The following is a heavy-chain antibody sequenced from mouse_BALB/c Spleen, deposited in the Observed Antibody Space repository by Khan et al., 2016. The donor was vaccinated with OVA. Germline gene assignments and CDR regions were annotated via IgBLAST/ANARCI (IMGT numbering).Heavy chain of an antibody. J-gene: IGHJ2*01. CDR2: IIPTSGYT. V-gene: IGHV1-7*01. CDR3: GRDRIDY. Sequence: QVQLKQSGAELAKPGASVKMSCTASGYTFTSYWMHWIKQRPGQGLEWIGYIIPTSGYTDYNQKFKDKATLTADKSSSTAYMQLSSLTSDDSAVYYCGRDRIDYWGQGTALTVSA. CDR1: GYTFTSYW.